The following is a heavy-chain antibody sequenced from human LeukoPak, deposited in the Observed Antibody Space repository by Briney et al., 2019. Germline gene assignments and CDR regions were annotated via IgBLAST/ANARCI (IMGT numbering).Heavy chain of an antibody. CDR1: GFTFNHYY. V-gene: IGHV3-11*05. CDR3: ARGGGYYYDSSDYYREEYFQH. J-gene: IGHJ1*01. CDR2: ISSSSSCT. D-gene: IGHD3-22*01. Sequence: GGSLRLSCAASGFTFNHYYMTWIRQAPGKGLEWVSYISSSSSCTNYADSVKGRFTISRDNAKNSLYLHMNSLRAEDTAVYYCARGGGYYYDSSDYYREEYFQHWGQGTLVTVSS.